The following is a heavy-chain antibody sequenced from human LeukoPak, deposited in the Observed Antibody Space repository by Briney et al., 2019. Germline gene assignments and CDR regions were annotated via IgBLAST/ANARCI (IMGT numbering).Heavy chain of an antibody. CDR3: ARTKGSGWYSMDV. J-gene: IGHJ6*04. CDR1: GGSISSYY. CDR2: IYYSGST. D-gene: IGHD6-19*01. V-gene: IGHV4-59*01. Sequence: SETLSLTCTVPGGSISSYYWSWIRQPPGQGLEWIGYIYYSGSTNYNPSLKRRVTISVDTSKNQFSLKLSSVTAADTAVYYCARTKGSGWYSMDVWGKGTTVTISS.